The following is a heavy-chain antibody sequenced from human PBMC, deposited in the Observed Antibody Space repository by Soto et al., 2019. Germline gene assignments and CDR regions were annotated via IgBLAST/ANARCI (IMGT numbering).Heavy chain of an antibody. CDR2: IYHTGDT. CDR1: SYSISSGFF. CDR3: ARDTNSLDL. J-gene: IGHJ5*02. Sequence: ASETLSLTCVVSSYSISSGFFWAWIRQPPGKGLEWVGSIYHTGDTHYNPSLRSQVSMSVDTSKYHFSLRLTYLTAADTAVYFCARDTNSLDLWGQGILVTVSS. D-gene: IGHD2-8*01. V-gene: IGHV4-38-2*02.